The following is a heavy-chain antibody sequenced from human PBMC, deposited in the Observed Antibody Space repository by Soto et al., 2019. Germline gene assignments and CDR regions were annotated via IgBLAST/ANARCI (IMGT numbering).Heavy chain of an antibody. CDR3: AKEKISTSCCNWFDP. CDR1: GGTLSSCS. V-gene: IGHV1-69*13. D-gene: IGHD2-2*01. Sequence: SVKVSCKASGGTLSSCSITWVRQAPGQGLEWMGGIIPFFGTTNYAQKFQGRVTITADESTSTAYLELNSLRAEDTAVYYCAKEKISTSCCNWFDPWGQGTLVTVSS. CDR2: IIPFFGTT. J-gene: IGHJ5*02.